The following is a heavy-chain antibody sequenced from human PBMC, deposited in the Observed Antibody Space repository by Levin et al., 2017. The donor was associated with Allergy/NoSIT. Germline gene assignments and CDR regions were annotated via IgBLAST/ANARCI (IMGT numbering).Heavy chain of an antibody. CDR3: ARAQWVTTPPSLYYYGMDV. CDR1: GFTFSDYA. D-gene: IGHD4-17*01. CDR2: ISYDGSDQ. Sequence: GGSLRLSCAASGFTFSDYAMHWVRQAPGRGLEWVAVISYDGSDQSYADSVKGRFTISRDNSKNTLYLQMNSLRADETAVFYCARAQWVTTPPSLYYYGMDVWGQGTTDTVSS. V-gene: IGHV3-30*04. J-gene: IGHJ6*02.